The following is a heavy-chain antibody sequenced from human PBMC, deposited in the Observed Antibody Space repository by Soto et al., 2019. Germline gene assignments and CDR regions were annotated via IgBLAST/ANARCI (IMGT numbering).Heavy chain of an antibody. D-gene: IGHD2-2*01. Sequence: QVQLVESGGGVVQPGRSLRLSCAASGFTFSSYGMHWVRQAPGKGLEWVAVIWYDGSNKYYADSVKGRFTISRDNSKNPLYRQMNSLRAEDTAVYYCAREPVPYYYYGMDVWGQGTTVTVSS. CDR1: GFTFSSYG. CDR3: AREPVPYYYYGMDV. J-gene: IGHJ6*02. CDR2: IWYDGSNK. V-gene: IGHV3-33*01.